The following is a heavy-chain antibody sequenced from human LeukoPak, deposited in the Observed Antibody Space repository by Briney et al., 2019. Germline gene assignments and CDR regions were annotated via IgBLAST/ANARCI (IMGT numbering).Heavy chain of an antibody. Sequence: GGSLRLSCAASGFTFSYYAMNWVRQAPGKGLEYVSGINGNGGSTYYANSVKGRFTISRDNSKNTLYLQMGSLRPEDMAVYYCARELNGYGYYFFDYWGPGTLVTVSS. V-gene: IGHV3-64*01. D-gene: IGHD3-16*01. CDR1: GFTFSYYA. CDR3: ARELNGYGYYFFDY. CDR2: INGNGGST. J-gene: IGHJ4*02.